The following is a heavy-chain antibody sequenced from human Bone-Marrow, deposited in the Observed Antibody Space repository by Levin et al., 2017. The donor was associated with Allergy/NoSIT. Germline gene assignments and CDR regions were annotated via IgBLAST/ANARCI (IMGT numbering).Heavy chain of an antibody. CDR2: IYYSGST. CDR3: AREPSRGYCSGGSCYFFDY. CDR1: GGSVSSGSYY. D-gene: IGHD2-15*01. V-gene: IGHV4-61*01. Sequence: SQTLSLTCTVSGGSVSSGSYYWSWIRQPPGKGLEWIGYIYYSGSTNYNPSLKSRVTISVDTSKNQFSLKLSSVTAADTAVYYCAREPSRGYCSGGSCYFFDYWGQGTLVTVSS. J-gene: IGHJ4*02.